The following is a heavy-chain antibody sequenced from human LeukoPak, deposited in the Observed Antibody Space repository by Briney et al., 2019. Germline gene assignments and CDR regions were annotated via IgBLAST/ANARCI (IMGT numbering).Heavy chain of an antibody. D-gene: IGHD5-12*01. CDR2: ISYSGNT. V-gene: IGHV4-39*01. Sequence: SETLSLTCTVSGGSINSNSNYWGWICQPPGKGPEWIGSISYSGNTYYRSSLKSRVTISVDTSKNQFSLKLTSMTAEDTAVYYCARHSFEVATLTPFDSWGQGTLVTVSS. J-gene: IGHJ4*02. CDR3: ARHSFEVATLTPFDS. CDR1: GGSINSNSNY.